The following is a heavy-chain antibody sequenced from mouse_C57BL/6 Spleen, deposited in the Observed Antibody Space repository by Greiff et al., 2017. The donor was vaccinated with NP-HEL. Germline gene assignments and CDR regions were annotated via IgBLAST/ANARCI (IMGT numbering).Heavy chain of an antibody. CDR1: GYTFTSYW. J-gene: IGHJ1*03. CDR2: IDPSESET. CDR3: ARTGTGYFDV. D-gene: IGHD4-1*01. V-gene: IGHV1-52*01. Sequence: VQLQQPGAELVRPGSSVKLSCKASGYTFTSYWMHWVKQRPIQGLEWIGNIDPSESETHYNQKFKDKATLTVDKSSSTAYMQLSSLTSEDSAVYYCARTGTGYFDVWGTGTTVTVSS.